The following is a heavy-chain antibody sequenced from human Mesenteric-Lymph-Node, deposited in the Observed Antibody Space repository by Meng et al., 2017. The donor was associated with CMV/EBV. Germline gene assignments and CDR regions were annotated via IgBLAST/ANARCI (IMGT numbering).Heavy chain of an antibody. Sequence: VSGGSISSGDYYWSWIRQHPGKGLEWIGYIYYSGTTYYNPSLKTRVTISVDTSKNQFSLKLSSVTAADTAVYYCARWGFEPFNWFDPWGQGTLVTVSS. D-gene: IGHD7-27*01. J-gene: IGHJ5*02. V-gene: IGHV4-31*02. CDR1: GGSISSGDYY. CDR3: ARWGFEPFNWFDP. CDR2: IYYSGTT.